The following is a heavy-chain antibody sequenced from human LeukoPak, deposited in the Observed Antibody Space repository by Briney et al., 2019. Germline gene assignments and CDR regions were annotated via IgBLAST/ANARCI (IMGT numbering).Heavy chain of an antibody. CDR1: RFTFSNYW. D-gene: IGHD3-22*01. Sequence: GGSLRLSCAASRFTFSNYWMSWVRQAPGKGLEWVSGISGSGGSTYYADSVKGRFTISRDNSKNTLYLQMTSLRAEDTAVYYCAKDQVWIVVGSFDYWGQGTLVTVSS. CDR2: ISGSGGST. J-gene: IGHJ4*02. CDR3: AKDQVWIVVGSFDY. V-gene: IGHV3-23*01.